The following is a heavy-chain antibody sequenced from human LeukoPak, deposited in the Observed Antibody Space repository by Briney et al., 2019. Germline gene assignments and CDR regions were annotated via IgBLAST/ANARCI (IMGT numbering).Heavy chain of an antibody. V-gene: IGHV3-7*01. CDR3: ARDPSGSPVFDP. D-gene: IGHD3-10*01. CDR2: IKQDGSVK. J-gene: IGHJ5*02. CDR1: GFTFSSHW. Sequence: GGSLRLSCAASGFTFSSHWMNWVRQAPGKGLEWVANIKQDGSVKNHVDSVKGRFTISRDNAKNSLFLQMNSLRAEDTAVYYCARDPSGSPVFDPWGQGTLVTVSS.